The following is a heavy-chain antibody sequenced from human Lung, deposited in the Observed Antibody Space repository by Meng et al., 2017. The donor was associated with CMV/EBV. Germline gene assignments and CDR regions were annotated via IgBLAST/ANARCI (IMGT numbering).Heavy chain of an antibody. CDR2: IHHSGPT. J-gene: IGHJ1*01. CDR3: AMISGNYGF. D-gene: IGHD1-26*01. CDR1: GGSISTNIYY. Sequence: LICSVSGGSISTNIYYWAWVRQPPGKGLEWIGSIHHSGPTFYKPSLESRVTISVDTSRRQFSLRLTSVTAADTAVYYCAMISGNYGFWGQGALVAVSS. V-gene: IGHV4-39*07.